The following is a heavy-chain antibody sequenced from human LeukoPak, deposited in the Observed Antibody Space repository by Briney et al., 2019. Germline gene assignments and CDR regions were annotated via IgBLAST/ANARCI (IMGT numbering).Heavy chain of an antibody. CDR3: AGAHCGGDCYSGRAFDI. D-gene: IGHD2-21*02. CDR2: IFHSGDT. J-gene: IGHJ3*02. V-gene: IGHV4-4*02. CDR1: GDSISNNNW. Sequence: SETLSLTCAVSGDSISNNNWWSWVRQPPGKGLEWIGEIFHSGDTNYKPSLKSRVTISVNKSKNQFSLKLNSVTAADTAVYYCAGAHCGGDCYSGRAFDIWGQGTMVTVSS.